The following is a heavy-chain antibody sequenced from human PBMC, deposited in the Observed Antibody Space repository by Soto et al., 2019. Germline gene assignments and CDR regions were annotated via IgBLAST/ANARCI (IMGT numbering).Heavy chain of an antibody. CDR3: ARDTGPNGYNYYYFGMDV. V-gene: IGHV3-30-3*01. CDR1: GFTFSNYA. D-gene: IGHD5-18*01. Sequence: VHLVESGGGVVQPGWSLRLSCAASGFTFSNYAMHWVRQAPGKGLEWVAVISYDGSDKYNANSVKGRFTISRDNSKNTLYLQMNSLRAEDTAVYYCARDTGPNGYNYYYFGMDVWGQGTTVTVSS. J-gene: IGHJ6*02. CDR2: ISYDGSDK.